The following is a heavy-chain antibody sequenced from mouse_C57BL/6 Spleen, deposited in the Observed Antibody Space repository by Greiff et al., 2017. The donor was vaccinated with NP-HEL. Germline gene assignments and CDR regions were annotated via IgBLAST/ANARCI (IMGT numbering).Heavy chain of an antibody. V-gene: IGHV1-26*01. D-gene: IGHD2-3*01. J-gene: IGHJ1*03. CDR3: ASPYDGYYVWYFDV. CDR1: GYTFTDYY. Sequence: EVQLQQSGPELVKPGASVKISCKASGYTFTDYYMNWVKQSHGKSLEWIGDINPNNGGTSYNQKFKGKATLTVDKSSSTAYMELRSLTSEDSAVYYCASPYDGYYVWYFDVWGTGTTVTVSS. CDR2: INPNNGGT.